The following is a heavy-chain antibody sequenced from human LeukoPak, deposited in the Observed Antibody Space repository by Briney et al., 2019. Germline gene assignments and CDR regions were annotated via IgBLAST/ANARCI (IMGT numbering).Heavy chain of an antibody. Sequence: GESLKISCKGSGYSFTSYWIGWVRQMPGKGLGWMGIIYPGDSDTRYSPSFQGQVTISADKSISTAYLQWSSLKASGTAMYYCARPLQDPVGIAAAGYDYWGQGTLVTVSS. D-gene: IGHD6-13*01. J-gene: IGHJ4*02. CDR1: GYSFTSYW. CDR2: IYPGDSDT. V-gene: IGHV5-51*01. CDR3: ARPLQDPVGIAAAGYDY.